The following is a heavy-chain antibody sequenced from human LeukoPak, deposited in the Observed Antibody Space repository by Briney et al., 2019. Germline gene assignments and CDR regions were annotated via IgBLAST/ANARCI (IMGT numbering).Heavy chain of an antibody. CDR1: GFTLISYP. J-gene: IGHJ4*02. D-gene: IGHD3-10*01. CDR3: ARDRAGGSGIMAYDY. CDR2: ISGPSTTI. Sequence: GGSLRLSCAASGFTLISYPMIWVRQAPGKGLEWVSYISGPSTTIYYSDSVKGRFTISRDNAKQSLYLQMSSLRVEDTAVYYCARDRAGGSGIMAYDYWGQGTLVTVSS. V-gene: IGHV3-48*04.